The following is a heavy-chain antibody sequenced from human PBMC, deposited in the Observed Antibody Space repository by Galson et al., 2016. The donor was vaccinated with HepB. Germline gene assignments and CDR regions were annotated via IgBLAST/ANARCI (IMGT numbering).Heavy chain of an antibody. CDR2: IYSDGSST. D-gene: IGHD3-10*01. Sequence: SLRLSCAASGFPFSSYWMHWVRQAPGKGLVWVPRIYSDGSSTSYADSVKGRFTISRDNAKNILYLQMNSLRAEDTAVYYCATMYYFGSGSPDLDSWGQGTLVTVSS. CDR3: ATMYYFGSGSPDLDS. CDR1: GFPFSSYW. J-gene: IGHJ4*02. V-gene: IGHV3-74*01.